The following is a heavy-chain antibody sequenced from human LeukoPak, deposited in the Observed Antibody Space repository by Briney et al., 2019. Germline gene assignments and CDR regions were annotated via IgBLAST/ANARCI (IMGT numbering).Heavy chain of an antibody. Sequence: PSETLSLTCTVSGDSISSSSYYWGWIRQPPGKGLEWIGTIYYSGSTYYNPSLKSRVTISVDTSKNQFSLKLSSVTATDTAVYYCARQRSSVVGAAGDFWGQGTLVTVSS. CDR1: GDSISSSSYY. CDR3: ARQRSSVVGAAGDF. D-gene: IGHD1-26*01. CDR2: IYYSGST. J-gene: IGHJ4*02. V-gene: IGHV4-39*01.